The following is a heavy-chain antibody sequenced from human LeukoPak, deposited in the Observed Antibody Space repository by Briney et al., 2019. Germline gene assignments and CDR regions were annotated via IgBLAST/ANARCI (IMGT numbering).Heavy chain of an antibody. D-gene: IGHD1-20*01. J-gene: IGHJ4*02. Sequence: GGSLRLSCVASGFTFTDYYMSWIRQAPGKGLEWVSYISSTVITTYYADSVKGRFTISRDNAKNSLYLQINSLRAEDTAVYYCVRSVYNWNDVDYWGQGTLVTVSS. V-gene: IGHV3-11*01. CDR3: VRSVYNWNDVDY. CDR1: GFTFTDYY. CDR2: ISSTVITT.